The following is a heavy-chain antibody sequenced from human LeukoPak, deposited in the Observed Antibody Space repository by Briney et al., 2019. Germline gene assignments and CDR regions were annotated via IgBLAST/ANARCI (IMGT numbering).Heavy chain of an antibody. CDR3: AKGTLPHYYDSKDDAFDI. CDR2: ISSSGSTI. J-gene: IGHJ3*02. Sequence: GGSLRLSCAASGFTFSDYYMSWIRQAPGKGLEWVSYISSSGSTIYYADSVKGRFTISRDNAKNSLYLQMNSLRAEDTAVYYCAKGTLPHYYDSKDDAFDIWGQGTMVTVSS. CDR1: GFTFSDYY. D-gene: IGHD3-22*01. V-gene: IGHV3-11*01.